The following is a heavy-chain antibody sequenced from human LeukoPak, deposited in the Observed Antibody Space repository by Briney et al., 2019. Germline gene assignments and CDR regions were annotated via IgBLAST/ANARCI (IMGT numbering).Heavy chain of an antibody. V-gene: IGHV3-7*03. CDR1: GFTFSSYW. J-gene: IGHJ4*02. CDR3: GKEPRDYGGNSISGYYFDN. CDR2: IKQDGSEK. D-gene: IGHD4-23*01. Sequence: GGSLRLSCAASGFTFSSYWMSWVRQAPGKGLEWVANIKQDGSEKYYVDSVKGRFTISRDNAKNTVYLQMNSLRAEDTAVYYCGKEPRDYGGNSISGYYFDNWGQGTLVTVSS.